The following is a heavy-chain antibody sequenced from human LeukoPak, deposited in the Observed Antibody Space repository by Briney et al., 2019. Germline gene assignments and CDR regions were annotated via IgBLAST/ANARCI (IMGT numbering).Heavy chain of an antibody. CDR3: ARAEAPCCGGDCYFWFDP. V-gene: IGHV4-59*01. CDR2: IYYSGST. CDR1: GGSISSYY. J-gene: IGHJ5*02. Sequence: PSETLSLTCTVSGGSISSYYWSWIRQPPGKGLERIGYIYYSGSTNYNPSLKSRVTISVDTSKNQFSLKLSSVTAADTAVYYCARAEAPCCGGDCYFWFDPWGQGTLVTVSS. D-gene: IGHD2-21*02.